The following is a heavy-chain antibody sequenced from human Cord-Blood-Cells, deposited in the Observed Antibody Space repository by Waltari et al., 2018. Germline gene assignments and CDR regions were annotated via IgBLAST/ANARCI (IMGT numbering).Heavy chain of an antibody. D-gene: IGHD6-13*01. CDR1: GGSISSSSYY. V-gene: IGHV4-39*01. Sequence: QLQLQESGPGLVKPSETLSLTCTVSGGSISSSSYYWGWIRQPPGKGLEWIGSIYYSGSTYYNPSLKSRVTISVDTSKTQFSLKLSSVTAADTAVYYCARLGDSSSWPVPFDYWGQGTLVTVSS. CDR2: IYYSGST. J-gene: IGHJ4*02. CDR3: ARLGDSSSWPVPFDY.